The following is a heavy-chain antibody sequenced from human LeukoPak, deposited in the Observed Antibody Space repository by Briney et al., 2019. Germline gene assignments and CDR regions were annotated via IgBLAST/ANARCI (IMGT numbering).Heavy chain of an antibody. CDR3: ARSLSGYGLDY. D-gene: IGHD5-12*01. V-gene: IGHV3-30*04. CDR1: GFTFSSYA. J-gene: IGHJ4*02. Sequence: GGSLRLSCAASGFTFSSYAMHWVRQAPGKELEWVAVISYDGSNKYYADSAKGRFTISRDNSKNTLYLQMNSLRAEDTAVYYCARSLSGYGLDYWGQGTLVTVSS. CDR2: ISYDGSNK.